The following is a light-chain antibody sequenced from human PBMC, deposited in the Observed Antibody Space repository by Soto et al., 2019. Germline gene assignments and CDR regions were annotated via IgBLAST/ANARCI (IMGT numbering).Light chain of an antibody. J-gene: IGKJ1*01. CDR1: QSVTSN. CDR2: GAS. Sequence: EIVMKQSPATLSVSPGERATLSCSASQSVTSNLAWYQQKPGQAPRLLIYGASTRATGIPARFSGSGSGTEFTITISSLQSEDFAVYYCQHYNNWPPWTFGQGTKVEIK. V-gene: IGKV3-15*01. CDR3: QHYNNWPPWT.